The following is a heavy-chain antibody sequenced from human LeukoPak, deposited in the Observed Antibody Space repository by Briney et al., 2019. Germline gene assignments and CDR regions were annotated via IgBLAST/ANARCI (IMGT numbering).Heavy chain of an antibody. CDR3: ARVQRYYGSGSYYFDY. CDR2: INHSGST. Sequence: SETLSLTCAVYGGSFSGYYWSWIRQPPGKGLECIGEINHSGSTNYNPSLKGRVTISVDTSKNQFSLKLSSVTAADTAVYYCARVQRYYGSGSYYFDYWGQGTLVTVSS. J-gene: IGHJ4*02. V-gene: IGHV4-34*01. CDR1: GGSFSGYY. D-gene: IGHD3-10*01.